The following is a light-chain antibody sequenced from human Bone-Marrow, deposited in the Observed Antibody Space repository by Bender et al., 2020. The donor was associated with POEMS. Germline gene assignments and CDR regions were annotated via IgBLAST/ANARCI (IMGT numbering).Light chain of an antibody. J-gene: IGLJ1*01. CDR2: DVN. CDR1: SSDVGGYNY. Sequence: QSALTQPASVSGSPGQSITISCTGTSSDVGGYNYVSWYQQHPGKAPKLMVYDVNNRPSGVCNRFSGSKSGNTASLTISGLQAEDEADYYCSSYAGNRNVFGTGTKVTVL. V-gene: IGLV2-14*03. CDR3: SSYAGNRNV.